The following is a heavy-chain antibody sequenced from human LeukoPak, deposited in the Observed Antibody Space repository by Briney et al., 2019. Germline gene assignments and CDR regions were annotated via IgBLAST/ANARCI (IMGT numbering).Heavy chain of an antibody. J-gene: IGHJ4*02. D-gene: IGHD3-22*01. CDR1: GFSLSTSGMR. V-gene: IGHV2-70*04. Sequence: SGPTLVNPTQTLTLTCTFSGFSLSTSGMRVSWIRQPPGKALEWLARIDWDDDKFYSTSLKTRLTISKDTSKNQVVLTMTNMDHVDTATYYCARQYYYDSSGYYGVDYWGQGTLVTVSS. CDR3: ARQYYYDSSGYYGVDY. CDR2: IDWDDDK.